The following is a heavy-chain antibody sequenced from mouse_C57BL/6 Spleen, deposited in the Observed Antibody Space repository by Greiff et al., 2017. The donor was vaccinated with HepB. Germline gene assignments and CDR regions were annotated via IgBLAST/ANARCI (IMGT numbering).Heavy chain of an antibody. CDR3: ARQGIYYDLDY. Sequence: QVQLKQPGAELVKPGASVKMSCKASGYTFTSYWITWVKQRPGQGLEWIGDIYPGSGSTNYNEKFKSKATLTVDTSSSTAYMQLSSLTSEDSAVYYCARQGIYYDLDYWGQGTTLTVSS. CDR2: IYPGSGST. J-gene: IGHJ2*01. D-gene: IGHD2-4*01. V-gene: IGHV1-55*01. CDR1: GYTFTSYW.